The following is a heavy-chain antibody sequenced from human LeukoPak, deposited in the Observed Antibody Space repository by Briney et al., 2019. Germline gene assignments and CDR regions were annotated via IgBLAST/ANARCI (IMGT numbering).Heavy chain of an antibody. CDR3: ARVVGGAYYYYYYMDV. D-gene: IGHD3-16*01. J-gene: IGHJ6*03. Sequence: GASVKVSCKASGYTFTSYGISWVRQAPGQGLEWMGWTSAYNGNTNYAQKLQGRVTMTTDTSTSTAYMELRSLRSDDTAVYYCARVVGGAYYYYYYMDVWGKGTTVTVSS. V-gene: IGHV1-18*01. CDR1: GYTFTSYG. CDR2: TSAYNGNT.